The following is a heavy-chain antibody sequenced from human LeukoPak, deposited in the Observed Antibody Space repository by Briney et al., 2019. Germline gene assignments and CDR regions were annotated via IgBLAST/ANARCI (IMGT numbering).Heavy chain of an antibody. CDR1: GFNFSPYA. Sequence: PGGSLRLSCVASGFNFSPYAVHWVRQAPGKGLEWVSAISDSGDTTFYADSVKGRFTISRDNSKNTLYLQMNSLRAEDTAVYYCAKSSGSGGIPRLFDYWGQGTLVTVSS. CDR3: AKSSGSGGIPRLFDY. J-gene: IGHJ4*02. CDR2: ISDSGDTT. D-gene: IGHD4-23*01. V-gene: IGHV3-23*01.